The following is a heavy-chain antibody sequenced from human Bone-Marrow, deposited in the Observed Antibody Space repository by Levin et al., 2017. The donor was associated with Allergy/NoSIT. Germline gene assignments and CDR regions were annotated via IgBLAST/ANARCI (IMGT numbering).Heavy chain of an antibody. J-gene: IGHJ6*02. V-gene: IGHV3-30*04. CDR3: AKDLSLLDLYDFWSDRHSYYGMDA. CDR2: ISYDGNKE. CDR1: GFIFRNYA. D-gene: IGHD3-3*01. Sequence: GGSLRLSCVASGFIFRNYAIHWVRQAPGKGLEWLTVISYDGNKEFYTDSVKGRFTVSRDNSKDTVDLQMNSLRPEDTAVYYCAKDLSLLDLYDFWSDRHSYYGMDAWGQGTTVTVSS.